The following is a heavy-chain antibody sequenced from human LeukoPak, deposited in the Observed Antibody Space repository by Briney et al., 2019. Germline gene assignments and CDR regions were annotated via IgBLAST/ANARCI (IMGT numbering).Heavy chain of an antibody. Sequence: SGPALEKPTQTLTLTCTFSGFSLSTSGMCVSWIRQPPGKSLEWLARIDWDDDKYYSTSLKTRLTISKDTSNNQVVLTMTNMDPVDTATYYCARAFRGVYDYWGQGTLVTVSS. CDR2: IDWDDDK. CDR3: ARAFRGVYDY. CDR1: GFSLSTSGMC. J-gene: IGHJ4*02. V-gene: IGHV2-70*11. D-gene: IGHD3-10*01.